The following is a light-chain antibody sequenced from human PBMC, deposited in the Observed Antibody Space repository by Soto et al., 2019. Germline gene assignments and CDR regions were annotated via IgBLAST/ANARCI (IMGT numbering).Light chain of an antibody. J-gene: IGKJ5*01. CDR2: GSF. CDR3: QQYGNLIT. V-gene: IGKV3-20*01. CDR1: QSLSSSY. Sequence: ETLLTQSPCTLSLSPGERATLSCRASQSLSSSYLAWYQQKPGQAPRLLIYGSFSRATGIPDRFSGSGSGTDFTLTISRLEPEDYAVYYCQQYGNLITFGQGTRLEIK.